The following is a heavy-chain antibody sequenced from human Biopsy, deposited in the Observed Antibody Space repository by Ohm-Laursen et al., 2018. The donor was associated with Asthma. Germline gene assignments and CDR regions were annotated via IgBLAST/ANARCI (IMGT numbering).Heavy chain of an antibody. D-gene: IGHD3-3*01. Sequence: GTLSLTCAVSGGSMTPTSHYWDWIRQAPGKGLEWIGYISYGGKTSYNPSLKNRVTISRNTSRNQFSLRLTSVTAADTAVYFCARRITIFGVVQKDHGMDAWGQGTTVIVSS. CDR3: ARRITIFGVVQKDHGMDA. V-gene: IGHV4-39*01. J-gene: IGHJ6*02. CDR1: GGSMTPTSHY. CDR2: ISYGGKT.